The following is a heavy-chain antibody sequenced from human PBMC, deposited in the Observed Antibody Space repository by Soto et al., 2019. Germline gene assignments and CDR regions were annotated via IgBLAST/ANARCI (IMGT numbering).Heavy chain of an antibody. D-gene: IGHD6-19*01. J-gene: IGHJ4*03. Sequence: GPKRLPKDVSELKLRDFWMRRISKKPGKGLEWVANTRQDGGQSYLVDSVQGRFTISRDNAKNSVYLQMNSLRAEDPAVYYCVRDGSTGWRFGTCGQGTLLT. CDR1: ELKLRDFW. CDR3: VRDGSTGWRFGT. V-gene: IGHV3-7*01. CDR2: TRQDGGQS.